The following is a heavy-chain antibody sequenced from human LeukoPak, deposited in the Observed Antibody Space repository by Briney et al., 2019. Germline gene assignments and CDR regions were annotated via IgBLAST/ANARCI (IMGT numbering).Heavy chain of an antibody. CDR2: ISGYRGNT. CDR1: GYTFTSYG. J-gene: IGHJ5*02. CDR3: ARDLMTTVATSWFDP. Sequence: ASVKVSCKAPGYTFTSYGISWVRQAPGQGLEWLGWISGYRGNTKYAQNFQGRVTLTADTSTNTAYMELRNLRSGDTAVYYCARDLMTTVATSWFDPWGQGTLVTVSS. V-gene: IGHV1-18*01. D-gene: IGHD4-17*01.